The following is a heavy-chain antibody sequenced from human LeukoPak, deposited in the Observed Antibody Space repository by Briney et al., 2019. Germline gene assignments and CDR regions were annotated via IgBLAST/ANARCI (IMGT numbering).Heavy chain of an antibody. CDR3: ARNYYDSSGYYFDY. V-gene: IGHV3-30-3*01. CDR1: RFTFSSYA. J-gene: IGHJ4*02. D-gene: IGHD3-22*01. CDR2: ISYDGSNK. Sequence: GGSLRLSCAASRFTFSSYAVHWVSQARGKGLEWVAVISYDGSNKYYADSVKGRFTISRDNSKNTLYLQMNSLRAEDTAVYYCARNYYDSSGYYFDYWGQGSLVTVSS.